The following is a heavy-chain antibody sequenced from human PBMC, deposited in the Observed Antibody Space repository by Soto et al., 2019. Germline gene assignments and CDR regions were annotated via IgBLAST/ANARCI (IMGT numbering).Heavy chain of an antibody. J-gene: IGHJ4*02. V-gene: IGHV4-4*02. CDR3: AREGNLGRWIQPLDS. CDR2: IYHSGST. CDR1: GGSISSSNW. D-gene: IGHD2-2*03. Sequence: PSETLSLTCAVSGGSISSSNWWSWVRQPPGKGLEWIGEIYHSGSTNYNPSLKSRVTISVDTSKNQFSLKLISVTTADTAVYFCAREGNLGRWIQPLDSWGQGTLVTVSS.